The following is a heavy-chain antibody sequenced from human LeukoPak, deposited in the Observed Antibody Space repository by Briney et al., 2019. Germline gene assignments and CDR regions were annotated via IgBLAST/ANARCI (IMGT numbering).Heavy chain of an antibody. V-gene: IGHV4-38-2*02. CDR1: GYSISSGYY. D-gene: IGHD5-12*01. J-gene: IGHJ5*02. CDR3: ARDRRGPENWFDP. Sequence: SETLSLTCTVSGYSISSGYYWGWIRQPPGKGLEWIGSIYHSGGITYYNPSLKSRVTMSLDTSKNQFSLKLSSVTAADTAVYYCARDRRGPENWFDPWGQGTLVTVSS. CDR2: IYHSGGIT.